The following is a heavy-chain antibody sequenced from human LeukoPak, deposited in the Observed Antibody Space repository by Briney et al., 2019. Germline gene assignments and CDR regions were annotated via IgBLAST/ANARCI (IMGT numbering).Heavy chain of an antibody. CDR1: GGSISSDY. D-gene: IGHD6-19*01. J-gene: IGHJ6*03. CDR2: IYYSGTT. Sequence: SETLSLTCTVSGGSISSDYWSWIRQPPGKRLEWIGYIYYSGTTNYNPSLKSRVTISVDTSKNQFSLKLSSVTAADTAVYYCARDSRGWYYYMDVLGKGTTVTVSS. V-gene: IGHV4-59*01. CDR3: ARDSRGWYYYMDV.